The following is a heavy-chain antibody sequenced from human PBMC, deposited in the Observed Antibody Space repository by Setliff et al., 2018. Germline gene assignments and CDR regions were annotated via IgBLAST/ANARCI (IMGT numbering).Heavy chain of an antibody. CDR1: GLTFSSYA. CDR2: ISGSGAI. CDR3: AKDTGYYFDY. J-gene: IGHJ4*02. Sequence: GGSLRLSCAASGLTFSSYAMSWVRQAPGKGLEWVSAISGSGAISYADSVKGRFTVSRDNSKNTLYLQMNSLRGEDTAVYYCAKDTGYYFDYWGQGTLVTVSS. D-gene: IGHD4-4*01. V-gene: IGHV3-23*01.